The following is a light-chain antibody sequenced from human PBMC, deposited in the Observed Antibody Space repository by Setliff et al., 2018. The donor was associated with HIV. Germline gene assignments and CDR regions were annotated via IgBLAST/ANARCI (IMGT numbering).Light chain of an antibody. CDR3: SSWTSTKYV. CDR2: DVR. J-gene: IGLJ1*01. Sequence: QSALTQPASVSGSPGQSITMSCAGTSSDVGGYDYVSWYQQHPGKAPKLMIYDVRNRPSGVSNRFSGSKSGSTASLTISGLQAEDEADYYCSSWTSTKYVFGTGTKVT. V-gene: IGLV2-14*03. CDR1: SSDVGGYDY.